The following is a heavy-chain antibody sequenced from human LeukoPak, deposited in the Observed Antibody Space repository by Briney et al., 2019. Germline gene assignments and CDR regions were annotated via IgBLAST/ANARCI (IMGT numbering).Heavy chain of an antibody. CDR2: IIPIFGIA. D-gene: IGHD6-6*01. CDR3: AYSSSSGLRAFDI. J-gene: IGHJ3*02. CDR1: GGTFSSYA. Sequence: SSVKVSCMASGGTFSSYAISWVRQAPGQGLEWMGRIIPIFGIANYAQKFQGRVTITADKSTSTAYMELSSLRSEDTAVYYCAYSSSSGLRAFDIWGQGTMVTVSS. V-gene: IGHV1-69*04.